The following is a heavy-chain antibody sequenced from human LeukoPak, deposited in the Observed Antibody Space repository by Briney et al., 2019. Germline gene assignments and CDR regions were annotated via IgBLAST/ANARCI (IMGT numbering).Heavy chain of an antibody. CDR1: GGSISSYY. V-gene: IGHV4-4*07. D-gene: IGHD4-17*01. CDR3: ARQVRGDGDYLPYWHFDL. J-gene: IGHJ2*01. CDR2: ICTSGST. Sequence: SETLSLTCTVSGGSISSYYWSWIRQPAGKGLEWIGRICTSGSTNYNPSLKSRVTMSVDTSKNQFSLKLSSVTAADTAVYYCARQVRGDGDYLPYWHFDLWGRGTLVTVSS.